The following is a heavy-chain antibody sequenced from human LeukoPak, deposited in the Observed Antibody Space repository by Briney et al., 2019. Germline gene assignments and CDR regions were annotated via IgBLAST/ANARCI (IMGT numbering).Heavy chain of an antibody. CDR1: GYTLTGLS. CDR3: ATVADVGVYGSGSASFDY. V-gene: IGHV1-24*01. CDR2: FDPEDGET. Sequence: ASVKVSCKVSGYTLTGLSMHWVRQAPGKGLEWMGGFDPEDGETIYAQKFQGRVTMTEDTSTDTACMELSSLRSEDTAVYYCATVADVGVYGSGSASFDYWGQGTLVTVSS. D-gene: IGHD3-10*01. J-gene: IGHJ4*02.